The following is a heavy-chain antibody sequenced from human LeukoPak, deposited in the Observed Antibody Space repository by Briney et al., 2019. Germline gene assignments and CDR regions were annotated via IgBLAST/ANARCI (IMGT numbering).Heavy chain of an antibody. CDR3: ARLYYHDSSGDAFDI. J-gene: IGHJ3*02. CDR2: IYYSGST. CDR1: GGSISSYY. Sequence: SETLSLTCTVSGGSISSYYWSWIRQPPGKGLEWIGYIYYSGSTNYNPSLKSRVTISVDTSKNQFSLKLSSVTAADTAVYYCARLYYHDSSGDAFDIWGQGTMVTVSS. V-gene: IGHV4-59*01. D-gene: IGHD3-22*01.